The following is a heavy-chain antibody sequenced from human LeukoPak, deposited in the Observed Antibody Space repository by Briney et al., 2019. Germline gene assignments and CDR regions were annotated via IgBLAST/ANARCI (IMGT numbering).Heavy chain of an antibody. J-gene: IGHJ4*02. CDR2: IYSGGST. V-gene: IGHV3-53*01. Sequence: GGSLRLSCAASGFTVSSNYMSWVRQAPGKGLEWVSVIYSGGSTYYADSVKGRFTISRDNSKNTLYLQMNSLRAEDTAVYYCAKEHMAAAVYYFDYWGQGTLVTVSS. CDR3: AKEHMAAAVYYFDY. D-gene: IGHD2-15*01. CDR1: GFTVSSNY.